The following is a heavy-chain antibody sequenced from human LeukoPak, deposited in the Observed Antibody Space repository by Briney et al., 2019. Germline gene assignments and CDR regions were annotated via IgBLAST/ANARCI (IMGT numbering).Heavy chain of an antibody. D-gene: IGHD2-2*01. J-gene: IGHJ6*03. CDR2: IIPISGTA. CDR3: ARGLQYQLLKALRYYYMDV. Sequence: SVKVPCKASGGTFSSHAIAWVRQAPGQGPEWMGGIIPISGTADYAQKFQGRATITTDQSTSTAYMELSSLTSDDTAVYYCARGLQYQLLKALRYYYMDVWGEGTTVTVSS. V-gene: IGHV1-69*05. CDR1: GGTFSSHA.